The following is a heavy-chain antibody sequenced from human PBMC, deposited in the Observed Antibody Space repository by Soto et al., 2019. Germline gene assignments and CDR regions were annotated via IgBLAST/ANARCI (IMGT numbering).Heavy chain of an antibody. J-gene: IGHJ6*02. CDR2: INPNSGGT. Sequence: GASVKVSCKASGYTFTGYYMHWVRQAPGQGLEWMGWINPNSGGTNYAQKFQGRVTMTRDTSISTAYMELSRLRSDDTAVYYCARDPLLIISCWTKSPLYYCSHGMGVWGQGTTGTVSS. CDR1: GYTFTGYY. CDR3: ARDPLLIISCWTKSPLYYCSHGMGV. V-gene: IGHV1-2*02. D-gene: IGHD2-2*01.